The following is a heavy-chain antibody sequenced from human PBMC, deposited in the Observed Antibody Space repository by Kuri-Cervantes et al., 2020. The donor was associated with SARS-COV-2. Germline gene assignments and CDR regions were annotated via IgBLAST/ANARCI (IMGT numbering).Heavy chain of an antibody. V-gene: IGHV3-53*01. Sequence: GESLKISCAASGLTVRSNYMSWVRQAPGKGLEWVSVIYSGGITYYADSVKGRFTISRDSSKNMLYLQMNSLRAEDTAVYYCARERYGDYVSPYQYYGMDVWGQGTTVTVSS. CDR3: ARERYGDYVSPYQYYGMDV. CDR2: IYSGGIT. CDR1: GLTVRSNY. J-gene: IGHJ6*02. D-gene: IGHD4-17*01.